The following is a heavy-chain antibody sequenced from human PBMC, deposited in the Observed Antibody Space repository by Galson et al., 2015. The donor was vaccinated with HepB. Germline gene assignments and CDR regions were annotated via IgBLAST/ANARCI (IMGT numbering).Heavy chain of an antibody. CDR3: ARVTVSGYYYMDV. J-gene: IGHJ6*03. Sequence: SLRLSCAASGFTFSSYGMHWVRQAPGKGLEWVAVIWYDGSNKYYADSVKGRFTISRDNSKNTLYLQMNSLRAEDTAVYYCARVTVSGYYYMDVWGKGTTVTVSS. CDR2: IWYDGSNK. D-gene: IGHD2/OR15-2a*01. V-gene: IGHV3-33*01. CDR1: GFTFSSYG.